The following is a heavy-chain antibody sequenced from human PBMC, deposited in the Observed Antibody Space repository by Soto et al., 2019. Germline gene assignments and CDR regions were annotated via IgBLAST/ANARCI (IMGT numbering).Heavy chain of an antibody. V-gene: IGHV3-23*01. CDR1: GFTFSSYA. J-gene: IGHJ4*02. CDR3: AKVGAVDSSGYYSNYYFDY. Sequence: GGSLRLSCAASGFTFSSYAMSWVRQAPGKGLEWVSAISGSGGSTYYADSVKGRFTISRDNSKNTLYLQMNSLRAEDTAVYYCAKVGAVDSSGYYSNYYFDYWGQGTLVTVSS. CDR2: ISGSGGST. D-gene: IGHD3-22*01.